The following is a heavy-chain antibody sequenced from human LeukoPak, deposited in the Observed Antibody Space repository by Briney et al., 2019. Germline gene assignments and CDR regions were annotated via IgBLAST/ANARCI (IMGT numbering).Heavy chain of an antibody. CDR2: IYDSGTSATT. J-gene: IGHJ4*02. V-gene: IGHV4-59*11. CDR1: GGSMNHHY. CDR3: AEIPRD. Sequence: SETLSLTCTVSGGSMNHHYWSWVRQPPGKEPEWIAYIYDSGTSATTDYNASLKSRVTISMDTSKRQFSLRLDSVTAADTAVYYCAEIPRDRGQGTLVTVSS.